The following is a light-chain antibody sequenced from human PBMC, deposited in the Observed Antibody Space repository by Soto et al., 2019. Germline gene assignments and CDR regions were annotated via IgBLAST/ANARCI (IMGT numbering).Light chain of an antibody. Sequence: QPVLTQPPSASGTPGQRVTISCSGSSSNIGSNYVYWYQQFPGTAPKLLIYRNNQRPSGVPDRFSGSKSGTSASLAISGLRSEDEADYYCCSFALRSTLIFGGGTKLTVL. J-gene: IGLJ2*01. CDR1: SSNIGSNY. V-gene: IGLV1-47*01. CDR3: CSFALRSTLI. CDR2: RNN.